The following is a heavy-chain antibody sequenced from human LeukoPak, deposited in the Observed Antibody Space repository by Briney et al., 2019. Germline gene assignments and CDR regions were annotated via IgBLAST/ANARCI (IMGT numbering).Heavy chain of an antibody. V-gene: IGHV1-2*02. CDR2: INPNSGGT. CDR3: AGDNRYCSSTSCSPHTENWFDP. Sequence: ASVKVSCKASGYTFTGYYMHWVRQAPGQGLEWMGWINPNSGGTNYAQKFQGRVTMTRDTSISTAYMELSRLRSDDTAVYYCAGDNRYCSSTSCSPHTENWFDPWGQGTLVTVSS. J-gene: IGHJ5*02. CDR1: GYTFTGYY. D-gene: IGHD2-2*01.